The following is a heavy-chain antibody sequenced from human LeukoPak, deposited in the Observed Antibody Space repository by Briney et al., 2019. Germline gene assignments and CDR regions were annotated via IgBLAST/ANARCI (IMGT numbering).Heavy chain of an antibody. CDR1: GGSISTSAHY. CDR2: IYYSGNT. CDR3: ARRTPIAVAGMSTDDAFDI. D-gene: IGHD6-19*01. Sequence: PSETLSLTCIVSGGSISTSAHYWGWIRQPPGEGLQWIGSIYYSGNTYYNSSLKSRVTISVDTSTSQFSLKLSSVTAADTAVYYCARRTPIAVAGMSTDDAFDIWGQGTMVTVSS. V-gene: IGHV4-39*07. J-gene: IGHJ3*02.